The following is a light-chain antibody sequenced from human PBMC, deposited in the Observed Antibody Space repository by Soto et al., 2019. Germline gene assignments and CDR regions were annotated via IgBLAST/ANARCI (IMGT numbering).Light chain of an antibody. CDR2: DTS. J-gene: IGKJ3*01. CDR1: QSVSRF. V-gene: IGKV3-11*01. Sequence: EIVLTQSPATLSLSPGERATLSCRASQSVSRFLAWYQQKPGQAPRLLIYDTSNRATGIPTRFSGSGSGTDFPLTISSLEPEDFAVYYCQQRSSWLFTFGPGTKVDIK. CDR3: QQRSSWLFT.